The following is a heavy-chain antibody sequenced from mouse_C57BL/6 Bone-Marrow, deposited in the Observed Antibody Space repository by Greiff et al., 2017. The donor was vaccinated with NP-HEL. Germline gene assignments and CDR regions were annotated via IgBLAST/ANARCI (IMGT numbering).Heavy chain of an antibody. V-gene: IGHV5-6*01. CDR1: GFTFSSYG. D-gene: IGHD1-1*01. Sequence: EVHLVESGGDLVKPGGSLTLSCAASGFTFSSYGMSWVRPTPDKRLEWVATISSGGSYTYYPDSVKGRFTISRDNAKNTLYLQMSSLKSEDTAMYYCARRGVVARDYFDYWGQGTTLTVSS. CDR3: ARRGVVARDYFDY. CDR2: ISSGGSYT. J-gene: IGHJ2*01.